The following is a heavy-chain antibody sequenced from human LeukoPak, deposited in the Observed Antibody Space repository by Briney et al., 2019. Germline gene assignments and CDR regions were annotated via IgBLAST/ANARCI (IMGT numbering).Heavy chain of an antibody. CDR1: GFTFSTCA. Sequence: GGSLRLSCAASGFTFSTCAINWVRQAPGKGLEWVSAISGSGSKTFYADSVKGRFTISRDNPKNTLYLQMNSLRPEDTAVYYCVKEPRGYSFSFDIWGQGAMVTVSS. CDR2: ISGSGSKT. D-gene: IGHD5-18*01. J-gene: IGHJ3*02. V-gene: IGHV3-23*01. CDR3: VKEPRGYSFSFDI.